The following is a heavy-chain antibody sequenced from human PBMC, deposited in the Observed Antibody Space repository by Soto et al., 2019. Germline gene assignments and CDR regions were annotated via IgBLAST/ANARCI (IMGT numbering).Heavy chain of an antibody. J-gene: IGHJ6*02. CDR3: ATDGTWLQLWFTKYATDV. D-gene: IGHD5-18*01. V-gene: IGHV1-18*04. Sequence: GASVKVSCKASGYTFTSYGISWVRQAPGQGLEWMGWISAYNGNTNYAQKLQGRVTMTTDTSTSTAYMELRSLRSDDTAVYYCATDGTWLQLWFTKYATDVCGQGPTVTVS. CDR1: GYTFTSYG. CDR2: ISAYNGNT.